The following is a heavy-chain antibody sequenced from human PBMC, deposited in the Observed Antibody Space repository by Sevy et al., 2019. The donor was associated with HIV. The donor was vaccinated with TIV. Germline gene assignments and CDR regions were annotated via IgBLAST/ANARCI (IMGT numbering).Heavy chain of an antibody. CDR2: ISSRSYI. CDR1: GFTFSSYS. Sequence: GGSLRLSCGASGFTFSSYSMNWVRQAPGKGLEWVSLISSRSYIYYADSVKGRFTISRDNAKNSLYLQMNRLRAEDTAVYYCARFHSSSWSNALDLWGQGTMVTVSS. V-gene: IGHV3-21*04. J-gene: IGHJ3*01. CDR3: ARFHSSSWSNALDL. D-gene: IGHD6-13*01.